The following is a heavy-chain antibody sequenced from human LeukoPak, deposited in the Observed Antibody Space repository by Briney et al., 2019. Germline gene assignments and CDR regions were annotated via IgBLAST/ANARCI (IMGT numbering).Heavy chain of an antibody. CDR1: GYTFTCYY. CDR2: INPNSGGT. CDR3: ARRVKPGQWLVQVFDY. J-gene: IGHJ4*02. V-gene: IGHV1-2*02. Sequence: ASVKVSCKASGYTFTCYYMHWVRQAPGQGLEWMGWINPNSGGTNYAQKFQGRVTMTRDTSISTAYMELSRLRSDDTAVYYCARRVKPGQWLVQVFDYWGQGTLVTVSS. D-gene: IGHD6-19*01.